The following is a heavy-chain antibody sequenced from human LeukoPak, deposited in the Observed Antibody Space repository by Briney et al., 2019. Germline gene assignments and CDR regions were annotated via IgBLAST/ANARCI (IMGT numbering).Heavy chain of an antibody. CDR3: ARGIRSSGWYYFDY. CDR2: IYTSGST. CDR1: GGSISSYY. Sequence: SETLSLTCTVSGGSISSYYWSWIRQPAGKGLEWIGRIYTSGSTNYNPSLKSRVTMSVDTSKNQFSLKLSSVTAADTAVYYCARGIRSSGWYYFDYWGQGTLVTVSS. V-gene: IGHV4-4*07. D-gene: IGHD6-19*01. J-gene: IGHJ4*02.